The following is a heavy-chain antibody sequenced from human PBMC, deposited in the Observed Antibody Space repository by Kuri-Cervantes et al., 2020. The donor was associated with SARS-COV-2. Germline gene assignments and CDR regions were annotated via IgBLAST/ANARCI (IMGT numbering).Heavy chain of an antibody. CDR2: ISYDGNTE. J-gene: IGHJ6*02. Sequence: GGSLRLSCVVSTFTSHNYPLHWVRQAPGKGLQWLAVISYDGNTEMYADSVKGRFTISRDESKNTLHLQMNSLRSEDTGRYYCARDSAGNYKSYYYYYGMDVWGQGTTVTVSS. V-gene: IGHV3-30*04. CDR3: ARDSAGNYKSYYYYYGMDV. D-gene: IGHD4-11*01. CDR1: TFTSHNYP.